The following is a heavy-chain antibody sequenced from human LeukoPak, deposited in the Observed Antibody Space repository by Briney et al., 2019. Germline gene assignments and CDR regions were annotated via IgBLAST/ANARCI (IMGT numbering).Heavy chain of an antibody. CDR2: ISSYNGNT. CDR1: GYTFTSYG. Sequence: ASVKVSCKASGYTFTSYGISWVRQAPGQGLEWMGWISSYNGNTNYAQKLQGRVTMTTDTSTSTAYMELRSLRSDDTAVYYCARETDPSSGSYYFDYWGQGTLVTVSS. J-gene: IGHJ4*02. CDR3: ARETDPSSGSYYFDY. V-gene: IGHV1-18*01. D-gene: IGHD3-10*01.